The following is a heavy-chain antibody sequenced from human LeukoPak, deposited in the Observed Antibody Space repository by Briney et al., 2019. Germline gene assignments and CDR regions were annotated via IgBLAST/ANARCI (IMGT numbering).Heavy chain of an antibody. D-gene: IGHD5-12*01. CDR1: GYTFTGYY. CDR3: ARLSGYDANYYYYGMYV. J-gene: IGHJ6*02. V-gene: IGHV1-2*02. Sequence: ASVKVSCKASGYTFTGYYMHWVRQAPGQGLEWMGWINPNSGGTNYAQKFQGRVTMTRDTSISTAYMELSRLRSDDTAVYYCARLSGYDANYYYYGMYVWGQGTTVTVSS. CDR2: INPNSGGT.